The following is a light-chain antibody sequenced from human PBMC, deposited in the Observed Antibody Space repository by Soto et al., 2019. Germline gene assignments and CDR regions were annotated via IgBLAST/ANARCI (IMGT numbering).Light chain of an antibody. J-gene: IGLJ1*01. CDR1: DSNIGPNT. V-gene: IGLV1-44*01. CDR2: NNY. CDR3: AAWDDSLNAYV. Sequence: QSVLTQPPSASGTPGQRVTISCSGGDSNIGPNTVNWYRQVPGTAPKLLIHNNYQRPSGVPDRISGSKSGTSASLSISVLHSDYEADYYCAAWDDSLNAYVFGIGTKGTVL.